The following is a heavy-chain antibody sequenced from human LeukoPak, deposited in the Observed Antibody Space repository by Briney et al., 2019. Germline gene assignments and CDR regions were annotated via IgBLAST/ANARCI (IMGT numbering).Heavy chain of an antibody. V-gene: IGHV3-21*01. CDR1: GFTFSSYS. D-gene: IGHD6-13*01. Sequence: PGGSLRLSCAASGFTFSSYSMNWVRQAPGKGLEWVSSISSSSYIFYADSVKGRFTISRDNAKNSLYLQMNSLRAEDTAVYYCATTWGIASAVNYWGQGTLVTVSS. J-gene: IGHJ4*02. CDR2: ISSSSYI. CDR3: ATTWGIASAVNY.